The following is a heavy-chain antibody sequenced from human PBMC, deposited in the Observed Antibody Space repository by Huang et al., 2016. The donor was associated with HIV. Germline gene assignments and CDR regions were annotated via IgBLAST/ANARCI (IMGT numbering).Heavy chain of an antibody. V-gene: IGHV3-30-3*01. CDR1: GFAFSSYA. J-gene: IGHJ4*02. Sequence: QVQLVESGGGVVQPGRSLRLSCAAAGFAFSSYAVHWGRQARGKGLEWLAVISSDGSNKNDAHSVKCRLTISRDNSKGTVYLQMNSLRPEDTAVYSCARTGSYYYGSGSYHFGDYWGQGTLVTVSS. D-gene: IGHD3-10*01. CDR2: ISSDGSNK. CDR3: ARTGSYYYGSGSYHFGDY.